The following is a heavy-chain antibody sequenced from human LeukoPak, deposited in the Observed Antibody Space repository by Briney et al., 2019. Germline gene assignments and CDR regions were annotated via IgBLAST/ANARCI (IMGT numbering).Heavy chain of an antibody. D-gene: IGHD3-22*01. CDR1: GGSISSGSYY. Sequence: PSQTLSLTCTVSGGSISSGSYYWSWIRQPAGKGLEWIGRIYTSGSTNYNPSLKSRVTISVDTSKNQFSLKLSSVTAADTAVYYCARFDDSSGYYPLLFDYWGQGTLVTVSS. CDR2: IYTSGST. V-gene: IGHV4-61*02. J-gene: IGHJ4*02. CDR3: ARFDDSSGYYPLLFDY.